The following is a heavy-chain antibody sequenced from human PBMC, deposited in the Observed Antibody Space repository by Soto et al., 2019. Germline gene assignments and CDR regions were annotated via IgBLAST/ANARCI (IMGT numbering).Heavy chain of an antibody. CDR2: IDTRGGST. CDR3: ARDLPRDLVRGSFDI. D-gene: IGHD3-10*01. V-gene: IGHV1-46*01. J-gene: IGHJ3*02. Sequence: QAQLVQSGAEVKKPGASANISCKASGYTFTRYNIHWVRQAPGQGLEWMGIIDTRGGSTDYTQRFQGRVTITRETSTGKVYMELSSLGSEDTAVYYCARDLPRDLVRGSFDIWGQGTMVTVSS. CDR1: GYTFTRYN.